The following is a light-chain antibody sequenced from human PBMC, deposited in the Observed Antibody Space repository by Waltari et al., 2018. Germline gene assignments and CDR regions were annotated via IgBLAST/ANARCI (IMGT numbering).Light chain of an antibody. V-gene: IGLV1-40*01. CDR3: QSYDSSLSGGV. J-gene: IGLJ3*02. Sequence: QSVLTQPPSVSGAPGQRVTISCTGSSSNIGAGSDVHWYQQLPGSAPRLLIFANNTRASGVPDRFSGSKSGTSASLAITGVQPEDEADYYCQSYDSSLSGGVFGGGTKLTVL. CDR1: SSNIGAGSD. CDR2: ANN.